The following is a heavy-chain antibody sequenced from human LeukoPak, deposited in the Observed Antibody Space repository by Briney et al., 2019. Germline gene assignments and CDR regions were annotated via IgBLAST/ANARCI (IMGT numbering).Heavy chain of an antibody. CDR1: GYTFTSYD. Sequence: SVKVSCKASGYTFTSYDINWVRQATGQGLEWMGGIIPIFGTANYAQKFQGRVTITADESTSTAYMELSSLRSEDTAVYYCARVAAAGTRDDYWGQGTLVTVSS. D-gene: IGHD6-13*01. CDR3: ARVAAAGTRDDY. CDR2: IIPIFGTA. J-gene: IGHJ4*02. V-gene: IGHV1-69*13.